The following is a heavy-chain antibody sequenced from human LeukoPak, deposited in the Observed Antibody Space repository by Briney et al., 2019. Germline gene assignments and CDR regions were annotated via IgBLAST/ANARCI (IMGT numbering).Heavy chain of an antibody. Sequence: GGSLRLSCAASGFTVSTSAMSWVRQAPGKGLQWLSSINGGDYSTYYADSVKGRFTISRDSSKNILYLQMNSLRTDDTAIYYCATANPTPRGINFDYWGQGTLVTVSS. CDR3: ATANPTPRGINFDY. D-gene: IGHD3-10*01. J-gene: IGHJ4*02. CDR2: INGGDYST. V-gene: IGHV3-23*01. CDR1: GFTVSTSA.